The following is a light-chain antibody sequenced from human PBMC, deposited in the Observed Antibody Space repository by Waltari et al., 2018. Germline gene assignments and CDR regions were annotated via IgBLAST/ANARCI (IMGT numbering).Light chain of an antibody. J-gene: IGLJ2*01. Sequence: QSVLTQPPSVSGAPGQRVTISCTGSSSHIGSYYDVPWYQQLPGTAPKLLIYGNDNRPSGVPDRFSGSKSGTSASLAITGLQAEDEADYYCQSYDSSLNAVVFGGGTKLTVL. CDR2: GND. CDR3: QSYDSSLNAVV. CDR1: SSHIGSYYD. V-gene: IGLV1-40*01.